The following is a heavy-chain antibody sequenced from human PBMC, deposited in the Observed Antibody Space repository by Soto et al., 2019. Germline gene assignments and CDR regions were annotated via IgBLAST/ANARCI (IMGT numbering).Heavy chain of an antibody. CDR3: AKSVGATTAYFDY. CDR1: GFTFSSYA. D-gene: IGHD1-26*01. CDR2: ISGSGGST. Sequence: GGSLRLSCAASGFTFSSYAMSWVRQAPGKGLEWVSAISGSGGSTYYADSVKGRFTTSRDNSKNTLYLQMNSLRAEDTAVYYCAKSVGATTAYFDYWGQGTLVTVSS. J-gene: IGHJ4*02. V-gene: IGHV3-23*01.